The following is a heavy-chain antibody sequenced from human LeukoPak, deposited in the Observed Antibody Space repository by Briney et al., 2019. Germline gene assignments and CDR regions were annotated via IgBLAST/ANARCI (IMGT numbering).Heavy chain of an antibody. CDR3: AKDIVVVPAAIQGAYYYYAMDV. D-gene: IGHD2-2*01. CDR1: GFTFSRYA. CDR2: ISGSGGST. V-gene: IGHV3-23*01. J-gene: IGHJ6*02. Sequence: GGSLRLSCAASGFTFSRYAMSWVRQAPGKGLEWVSAISGSGGSTYYADSVKGRFTISRDNSKNTLYLQMNSLRAEDTAVYYCAKDIVVVPAAIQGAYYYYAMDVWGQGTTVTVSS.